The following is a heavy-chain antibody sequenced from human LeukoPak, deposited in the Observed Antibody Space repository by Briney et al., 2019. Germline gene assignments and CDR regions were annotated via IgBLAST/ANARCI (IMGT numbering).Heavy chain of an antibody. J-gene: IGHJ4*02. D-gene: IGHD3-9*01. CDR3: ARLLRYFDWLPSHFDY. CDR1: GGSFSGYY. CDR2: INHSGST. Sequence: SETLSLTCAVYGGSFSGYYWSWIRQPPGKGLEWIGEINHSGSTNYNPSLKSRVTISVDTSKNQFSLKLSSVTAADTAAYYCARLLRYFDWLPSHFDYWGQGTLVTVSS. V-gene: IGHV4-34*01.